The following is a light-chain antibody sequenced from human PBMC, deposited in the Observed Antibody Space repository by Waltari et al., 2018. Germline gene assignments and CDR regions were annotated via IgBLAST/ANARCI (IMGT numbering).Light chain of an antibody. J-gene: IGKJ4*02. Sequence: EIVLTQSPATLSLSLGGRATPPCRASQDVRSFLAWYQQKPGQAPRLLIHDASNRATGIPDRFSGSGSGTDFTLTISSLEPEDFAVYYCQQRINWPLTFGGGTKVEIK. CDR2: DAS. V-gene: IGKV3-11*01. CDR1: QDVRSF. CDR3: QQRINWPLT.